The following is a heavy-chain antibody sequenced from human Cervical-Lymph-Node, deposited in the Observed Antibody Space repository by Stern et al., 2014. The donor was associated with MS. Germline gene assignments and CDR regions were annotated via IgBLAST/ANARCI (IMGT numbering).Heavy chain of an antibody. CDR1: GFTFSSYS. V-gene: IGHV3-48*01. CDR2: ISNTGSTI. Sequence: EVQLVESGGGLVQPGGSLRLSCAASGFTFSSYSINWVRQAPGKGLEWVSYISNTGSTIHYADFVKGRFTISRDNAKSVLYLQLSSLTAEDTAVYYCARVGVDRGWYYWGQGTLVTVSS. CDR3: ARVGVDRGWYY. J-gene: IGHJ4*02. D-gene: IGHD6-19*01.